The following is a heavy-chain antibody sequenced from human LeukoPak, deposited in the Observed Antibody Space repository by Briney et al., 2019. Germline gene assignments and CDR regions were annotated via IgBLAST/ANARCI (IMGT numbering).Heavy chain of an antibody. V-gene: IGHV3-30*18. J-gene: IGHJ6*02. CDR2: ISYDGSNK. Sequence: GGSLRLSCAASGFTFSSYGMHWVRQAPGKGLEWVAVISYDGSNKYYANSVKGRFTISRDSSKNTLYLQMNSLRAEDTAVYYCAKNQYYYYYGMDVWGQGTTVTVSS. CDR1: GFTFSSYG. CDR3: AKNQYYYYYGMDV.